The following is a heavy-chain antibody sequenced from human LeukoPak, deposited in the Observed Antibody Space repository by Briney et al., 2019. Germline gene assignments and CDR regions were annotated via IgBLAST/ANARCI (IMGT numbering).Heavy chain of an antibody. V-gene: IGHV1-2*02. CDR1: GYTFTGYY. D-gene: IGHD4-17*01. CDR2: INPNSGGT. J-gene: IGHJ4*02. CDR3: ATQDFYGDYALFDY. Sequence: ASVKVSCKASGYTFTGYYMHWVRQAPGQGLEWMGWINPNSGGTNYAQKFQGRVTMTRDTSISTAYMELSRLRSDDTAVYYCATQDFYGDYALFDYWGQGTLVTVSP.